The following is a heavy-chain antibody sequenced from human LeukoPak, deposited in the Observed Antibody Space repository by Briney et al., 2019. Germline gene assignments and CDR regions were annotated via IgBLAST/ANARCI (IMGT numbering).Heavy chain of an antibody. Sequence: SGGSLRLSCAASAFTFSNYWMSWVRQAPGKGLEWVANIKEDGSEINYVDSVKGRFTISRDNAKNSLYLQMNSPRVDDTAVYYCARDRGYSTFDYWGQGTLVTVSS. CDR2: IKEDGSEI. D-gene: IGHD4-23*01. CDR3: ARDRGYSTFDY. V-gene: IGHV3-7*01. CDR1: AFTFSNYW. J-gene: IGHJ4*02.